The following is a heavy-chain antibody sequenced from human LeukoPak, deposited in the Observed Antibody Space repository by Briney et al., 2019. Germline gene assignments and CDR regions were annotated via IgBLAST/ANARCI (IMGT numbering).Heavy chain of an antibody. D-gene: IGHD6-6*01. J-gene: IGHJ4*02. CDR1: GFTFSSNY. Sequence: GGSLRLSCAASGFTFSSNYMSWVRQTPGRRLEWVAFIYSSGSTYYAESAEGRFTISRDSSKNTRYLEMTSLRVEDTAVYYCTRAECSNSFDYWLQGTLVIVSS. CDR3: TRAECSNSFDY. V-gene: IGHV3-53*01. CDR2: IYSSGST.